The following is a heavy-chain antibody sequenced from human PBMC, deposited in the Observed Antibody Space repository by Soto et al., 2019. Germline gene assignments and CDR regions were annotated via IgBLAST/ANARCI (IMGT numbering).Heavy chain of an antibody. D-gene: IGHD3-22*01. Sequence: PGGSLRLSCAASGFTFSSYAMSWVRQAPGKGLEWVSAISGSGGSTYYADSVKGRFTISRDNSKNTLYLQMNSLRAEDTAVYYRAKDSMIVVVTNWFDPWGQGTLVTVSS. CDR3: AKDSMIVVVTNWFDP. J-gene: IGHJ5*02. CDR2: ISGSGGST. V-gene: IGHV3-23*01. CDR1: GFTFSSYA.